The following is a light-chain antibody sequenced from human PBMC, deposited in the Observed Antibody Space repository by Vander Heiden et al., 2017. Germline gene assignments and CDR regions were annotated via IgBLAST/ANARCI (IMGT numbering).Light chain of an antibody. CDR2: DIS. Sequence: QSALTQPASVSGSPGQSVTISCTGSSSDIGGYNYVSWYQQHPAKAPKLMIHDISDRPSGVSNRFSGSKSGNTASLTISGLQAEDEADYYCCSYTSSSTLYVFGTGTKVTVL. CDR3: CSYTSSSTLYV. J-gene: IGLJ1*01. V-gene: IGLV2-14*03. CDR1: SSDIGGYNY.